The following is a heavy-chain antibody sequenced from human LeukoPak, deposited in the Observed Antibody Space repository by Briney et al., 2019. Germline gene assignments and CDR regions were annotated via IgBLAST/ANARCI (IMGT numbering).Heavy chain of an antibody. CDR3: ARLGYYESSGYYKQVALDY. J-gene: IGHJ4*02. CDR1: GFTFSSYS. CDR2: INHSGST. D-gene: IGHD3-22*01. Sequence: GSLRVSCAASGFTFSSYSMNSVRQAPGKGLEWIGEINHSGSTNYNPSLKSRVTISVDKSKNQFSLKLSSVTAADTAVYYCARLGYYESSGYYKQVALDYWGQGTLVTVSS. V-gene: IGHV4-34*01.